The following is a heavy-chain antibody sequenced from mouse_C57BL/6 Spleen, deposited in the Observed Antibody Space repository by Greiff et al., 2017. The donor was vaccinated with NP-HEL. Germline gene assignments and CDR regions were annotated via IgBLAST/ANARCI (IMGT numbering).Heavy chain of an antibody. CDR3: ARLITFIDY. D-gene: IGHD2-4*01. V-gene: IGHV5-9*01. J-gene: IGHJ2*01. Sequence: EVKLVESGGGLVKPGGSLKLSCAASGFTFSSYTMSWVRQTPEKRLEWVATISGGGGNTYYPDSVKGRFTISRDNAKNTLYLQMSSLRSEDTALYYCARLITFIDYWGQGTTLTVSS. CDR1: GFTFSSYT. CDR2: ISGGGGNT.